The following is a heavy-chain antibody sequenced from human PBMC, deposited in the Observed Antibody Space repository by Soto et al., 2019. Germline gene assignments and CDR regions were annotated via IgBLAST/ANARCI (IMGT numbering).Heavy chain of an antibody. V-gene: IGHV3-30-3*01. D-gene: IGHD3-16*01. CDR3: GSGPTVNKGGGGGRVY. CDR1: GFTFSSYA. Sequence: QVQLVESGGGVVQPGRSLRLSCAASGFTFSSYAMHWVRQAPGKGLEWVAVISYDGSNKYYADSVKGRFTISRDNSKNLVYLKMKSRRGGGRVVYYWGSGPTVNKGGGGGRVYWGQGTLVTVSS. CDR2: ISYDGSNK. J-gene: IGHJ4*02.